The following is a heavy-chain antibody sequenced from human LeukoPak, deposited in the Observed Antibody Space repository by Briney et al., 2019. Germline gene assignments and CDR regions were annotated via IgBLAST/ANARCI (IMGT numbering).Heavy chain of an antibody. CDR3: ARINLYCSGGSCYYYFDY. J-gene: IGHJ4*02. CDR1: GFSLSTSGMC. Sequence: SGPTLVKPTQTLTLTCTFSGFSLSTSGMCVSWIRQPPGKALEWLARSDWDDDKYYSTSLKTRLTISKDTSKNQVVLTMTNMDPVDTATYYCARINLYCSGGSCYYYFDYWGQGTLVTVSS. CDR2: SDWDDDK. V-gene: IGHV2-70*11. D-gene: IGHD2-15*01.